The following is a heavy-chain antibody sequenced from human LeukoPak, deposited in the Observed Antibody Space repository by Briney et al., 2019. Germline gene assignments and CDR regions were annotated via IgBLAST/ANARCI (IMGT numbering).Heavy chain of an antibody. J-gene: IGHJ4*02. CDR2: IHHSGST. CDR1: GGSLNSYY. D-gene: IGHD6-19*01. CDR3: ARASSGWYEAPYYFDY. Sequence: PSETLSLTCAVYGGSLNSYYWTWIRQPPGKGLEWIGEIHHSGSTNYNPSLKSRVTISLDTSKNQFSLKLSSVTAADTAVYYCARASSGWYEAPYYFDYWGQGTLVTVSS. V-gene: IGHV4-34*01.